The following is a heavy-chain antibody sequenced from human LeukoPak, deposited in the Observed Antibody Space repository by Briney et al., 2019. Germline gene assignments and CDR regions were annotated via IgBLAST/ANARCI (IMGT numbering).Heavy chain of an antibody. V-gene: IGHV1-46*01. D-gene: IGHD1-26*01. Sequence: GASVKVSCKASGYTFTSYYMHWVRQAPGQGLEWMGIINPSGGSTSYAQKFQGRLSLTRDMSTSTDYMELSSPRSEDTAVYYCARDNSVGDTAWWFDPWGQGTLVTVSS. CDR2: INPSGGST. J-gene: IGHJ5*02. CDR3: ARDNSVGDTAWWFDP. CDR1: GYTFTSYY.